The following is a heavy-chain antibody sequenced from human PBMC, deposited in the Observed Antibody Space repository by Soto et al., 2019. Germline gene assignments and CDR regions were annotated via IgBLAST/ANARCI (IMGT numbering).Heavy chain of an antibody. V-gene: IGHV1-18*01. CDR3: AREGYYSGSGTYSPPRYYGMDV. CDR2: ISDYNGNT. J-gene: IGHJ6*02. D-gene: IGHD3-10*01. CDR1: GYTFSSYG. Sequence: QVQLVQSGAEVKRDGASVKVSCKASGYTFSSYGLSWVRQAPGQGLEWMGWISDYNGNTHYAQKFQGRVIMTTDTSTRTAYMELRSLRSDETAVYFCAREGYYSGSGTYSPPRYYGMDVWGQGTTVTVSS.